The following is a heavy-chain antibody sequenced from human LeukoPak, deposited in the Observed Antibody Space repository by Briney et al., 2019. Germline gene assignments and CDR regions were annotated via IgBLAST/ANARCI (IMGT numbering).Heavy chain of an antibody. CDR1: GYTFTSYG. D-gene: IGHD3-16*02. J-gene: IGHJ5*02. Sequence: ASVKVPCKASGYTFTSYGISWVRQAPGQGLEWMGWISAYKGNTNYAQKLQGRVTMTTDTSTSTAYMELRSLRSDDTAVYYCARDQTDYVWGSYRYNWFDPWGQGTLVTVSS. CDR3: ARDQTDYVWGSYRYNWFDP. V-gene: IGHV1-18*01. CDR2: ISAYKGNT.